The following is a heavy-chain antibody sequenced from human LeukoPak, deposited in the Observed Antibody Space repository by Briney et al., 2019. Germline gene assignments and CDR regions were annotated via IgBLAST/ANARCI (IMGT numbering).Heavy chain of an antibody. J-gene: IGHJ6*03. D-gene: IGHD5-24*01. CDR2: IKQDGSEK. CDR1: GFTFSSYW. V-gene: IGHV3-7*03. CDR3: ARWLQLRGYYYYMDV. Sequence: GGSLRLSCAASGFTFSSYWMSWVRQAPGKGLEWVANIKQDGSEKYYVDSVKGRFTISRDNAKNSLYLQMNSLRAEDTALYHCARWLQLRGYYYYMDVWGKGTTVTVSS.